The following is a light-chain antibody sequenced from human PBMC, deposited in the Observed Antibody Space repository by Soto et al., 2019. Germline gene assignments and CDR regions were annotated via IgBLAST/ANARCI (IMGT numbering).Light chain of an antibody. CDR3: VLYMGSGIWV. CDR2: NTN. J-gene: IGLJ3*02. Sequence: QTVVTQEPSFSVSPGRTVTLTCGLSSGSVSTNYYPSWYQQTPGQPPRTLIYNTNTRSSGVPDRFSGSILGNKAALTITGAQTDDESDYYCVLYMGSGIWVFGGGTKLTVL. V-gene: IGLV8-61*01. CDR1: SGSVSTNYY.